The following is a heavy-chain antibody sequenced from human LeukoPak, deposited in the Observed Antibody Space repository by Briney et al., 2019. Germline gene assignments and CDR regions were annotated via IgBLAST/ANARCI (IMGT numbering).Heavy chain of an antibody. CDR3: AWGHCSSTSCLTPFQY. V-gene: IGHV1-69*05. CDR2: IIPIFGTA. J-gene: IGHJ1*01. CDR1: GGTFSSYA. Sequence: ASVKVSCKASGGTFSSYAISWVRQAPGQGLEWMGGIIPIFGTANYAQKFQGRVTITTDESTSTAYMELSSLRSEDTAVYYCAWGHCSSTSCLTPFQYWGQGTLVTVSS. D-gene: IGHD2-2*01.